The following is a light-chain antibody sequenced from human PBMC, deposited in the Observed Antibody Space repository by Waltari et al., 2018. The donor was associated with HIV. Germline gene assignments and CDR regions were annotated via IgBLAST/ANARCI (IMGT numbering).Light chain of an antibody. CDR2: SNT. V-gene: IGLV1-44*01. CDR3: AAWDDSLNGVV. Sequence: QSVLTQPHSASGTPGQRVTITCSGSSSNIGSNTVNWYQPLPGTAPQPLIYSNTQRPSGVPDRFSGSKSGNSASLAISGLQSEDEADYYCAAWDDSLNGVVFGGGTNLSVL. CDR1: SSNIGSNT. J-gene: IGLJ2*01.